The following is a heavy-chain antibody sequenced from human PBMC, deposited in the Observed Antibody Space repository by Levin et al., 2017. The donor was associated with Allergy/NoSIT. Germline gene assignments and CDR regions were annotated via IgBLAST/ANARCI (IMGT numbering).Heavy chain of an antibody. J-gene: IGHJ4*02. CDR3: ARDGYCGGGSCYSVDY. V-gene: IGHV3-21*01. D-gene: IGHD2-15*01. CDR1: GFSFSSYT. CDR2: ISSSSTYI. Sequence: PGGSLRLSCAASGFSFSSYTMNWVRQAPGKGLEWVSSISSSSTYIYSADSVKGRFTISRDNAKNSLYLQMDSLRAEDTAVYYCARDGYCGGGSCYSVDYWGQGTLVTVSS.